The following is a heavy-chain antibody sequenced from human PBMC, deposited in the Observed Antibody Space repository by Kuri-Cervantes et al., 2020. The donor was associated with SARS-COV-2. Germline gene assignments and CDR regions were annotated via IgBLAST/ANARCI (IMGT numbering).Heavy chain of an antibody. V-gene: IGHV3-21*01. J-gene: IGHJ6*02. CDR1: GFSVSRNI. D-gene: IGHD6-19*01. CDR2: ISSSSSYI. CDR3: ASEIAVAGGGYYYYYGMDV. Sequence: GGSLRLSCAAIGFSVSRNIINWVRQAPGKGLEWVSSISSSSSYIYYADSVKGRFTISRDNAKNSLYLQMNSLRAEDTAVYYCASEIAVAGGGYYYYYGMDVWGQGTTVTVSS.